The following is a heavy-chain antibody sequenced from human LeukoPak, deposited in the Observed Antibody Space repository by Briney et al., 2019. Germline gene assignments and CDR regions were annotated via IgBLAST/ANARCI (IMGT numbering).Heavy chain of an antibody. D-gene: IGHD6-13*01. CDR3: ASYQVYSSSYYWFDI. V-gene: IGHV1-18*01. CDR2: ISAHNGKT. J-gene: IGHJ5*02. CDR1: GYSFPSYG. Sequence: VASVKVSCKASGYSFPSYGISWVRQAPGQGLEWMGWISAHNGKTNYEQKFQGRVTITTDTSTSTAYMELRSLRFDDTAVYYCASYQVYSSSYYWFDIWGQGRLVTVSS.